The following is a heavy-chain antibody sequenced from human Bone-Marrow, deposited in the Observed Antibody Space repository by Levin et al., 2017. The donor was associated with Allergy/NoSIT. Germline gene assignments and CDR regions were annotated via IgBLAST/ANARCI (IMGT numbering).Heavy chain of an antibody. D-gene: IGHD2-21*02. Sequence: LSLTCAASGFTFSNAWMGWVRQAPGKGLEWVGRIKSKTDGGTTDYAAPVKGRFTISRDDSKNTLYLQMISLKIEDTAVYYCTTVGAGGDCYRYWGQGTLVTVSS. CDR3: TTVGAGGDCYRY. V-gene: IGHV3-15*01. CDR1: GFTFSNAW. CDR2: IKSKTDGGTT. J-gene: IGHJ4*02.